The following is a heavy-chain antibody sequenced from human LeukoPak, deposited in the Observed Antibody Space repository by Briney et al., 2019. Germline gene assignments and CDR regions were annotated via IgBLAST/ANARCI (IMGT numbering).Heavy chain of an antibody. Sequence: SETLSLTCTVSGGSISSSSYYWGWIRQPPGKGLEWIGSIYYSGSTYYNPSLKSRVTISVDTSKNQFSLKLTSVTAADTAVYYCARRASRSVNAYPHFDYWGQGTLVTVSS. V-gene: IGHV4-39*01. D-gene: IGHD3-16*01. CDR1: GGSISSSSYY. J-gene: IGHJ4*02. CDR2: IYYSGST. CDR3: ARRASRSVNAYPHFDY.